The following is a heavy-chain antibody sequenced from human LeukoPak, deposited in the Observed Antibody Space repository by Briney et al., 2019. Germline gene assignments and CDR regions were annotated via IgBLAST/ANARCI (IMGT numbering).Heavy chain of an antibody. D-gene: IGHD3-10*01. J-gene: IGHJ6*02. CDR1: GYTFTGYY. V-gene: IGHV1-2*02. CDR3: ARDRGITMVRGVMYGMDA. Sequence: ASVKVSCEASGYTFTGYYMHWVRQAPGQGLEWMGWINPNSGGTNYAQKFQGRVTMTRDTSISTAYMELSRLRSDDTAVYYCARDRGITMVRGVMYGMDAWGQGTTVTVSS. CDR2: INPNSGGT.